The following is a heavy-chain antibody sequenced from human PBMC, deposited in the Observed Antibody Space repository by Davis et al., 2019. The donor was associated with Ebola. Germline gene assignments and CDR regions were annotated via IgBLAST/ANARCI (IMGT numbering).Heavy chain of an antibody. D-gene: IGHD6-19*01. V-gene: IGHV4-59*01. CDR3: AREDVYSSGWYDY. CDR1: GGSISSFY. CDR2: IYKNANT. Sequence: SETLSLTCTVSGGSISSFYWSWIRQSPGLGLEWIGYIYKNANTNYNPSLKSRVTISVDTSKNQFSLKLSSVTAADTAVYYCAREDVYSSGWYDYWGQGTLVTVSS. J-gene: IGHJ4*02.